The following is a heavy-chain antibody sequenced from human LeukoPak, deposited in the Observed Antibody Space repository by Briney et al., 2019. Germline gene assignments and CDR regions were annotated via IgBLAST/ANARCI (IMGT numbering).Heavy chain of an antibody. J-gene: IGHJ4*02. D-gene: IGHD3-16*01. CDR1: GYTFTSYY. V-gene: IGHV1-46*01. CDR3: ARARFSPGFFDY. CDR2: INPSGGST. Sequence: ATVKVSCKASGYTFTSYYMHWVRQAPGQGLEWMGIINPSGGSTSYAQKFQGRVTMTRDTSTSTVYMELSRLRSEDTAVYYCARARFSPGFFDYWGQGTLVTVSS.